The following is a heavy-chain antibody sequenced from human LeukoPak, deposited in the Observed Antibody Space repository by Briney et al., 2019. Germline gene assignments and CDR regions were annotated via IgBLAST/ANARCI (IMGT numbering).Heavy chain of an antibody. CDR3: ARGPLNEQQLVTIYFQH. V-gene: IGHV1-18*01. CDR1: GYTFTSYG. J-gene: IGHJ1*01. D-gene: IGHD6-13*01. Sequence: GASVKVSCKASGYTFTSYGISWVRQAPGQGLEWMGWISAYNGNTNYAQKLQGRVTMTTDTSTSTAYMELRSLRSDDTAVYYCARGPLNEQQLVTIYFQHWGQGTLVTVSS. CDR2: ISAYNGNT.